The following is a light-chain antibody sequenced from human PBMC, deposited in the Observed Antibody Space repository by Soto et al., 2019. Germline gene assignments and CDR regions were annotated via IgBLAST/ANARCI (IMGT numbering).Light chain of an antibody. Sequence: DIQATQSPSSLSASVGDRVTITCRASQSISRHLNWYQQKPGKAPKLLINIASSLQSGVPSRFSGSGSGTDFTLTISNVKPEDFATYYCQQTYSTPQPFGQGTRLEIK. J-gene: IGKJ5*01. CDR1: QSISRH. V-gene: IGKV1-39*01. CDR2: IAS. CDR3: QQTYSTPQP.